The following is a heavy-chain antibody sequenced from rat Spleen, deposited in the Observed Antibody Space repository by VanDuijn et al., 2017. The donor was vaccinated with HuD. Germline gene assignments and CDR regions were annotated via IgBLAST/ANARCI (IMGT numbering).Heavy chain of an antibody. D-gene: IGHD1-9*01. J-gene: IGHJ2*01. CDR1: GFTFSDYN. V-gene: IGHV5-7*01. CDR3: VRHGYTRYYFDY. Sequence: EVQLVESGGGLVQPGRSLKLSCAASGFTFSDYNMAWVRQAPKKGLEWVATLIYDGSRTYYRDSVKGRFIISRDNTKSTLYLQMDSLKSEDTASYYCVRHGYTRYYFDYWGQGVMVTVSS. CDR2: LIYDGSRT.